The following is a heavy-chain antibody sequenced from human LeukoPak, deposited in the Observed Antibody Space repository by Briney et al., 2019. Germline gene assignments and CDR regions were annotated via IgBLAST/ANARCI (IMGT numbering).Heavy chain of an antibody. V-gene: IGHV1-2*02. Sequence: ASVKVSCKASGYTFTGYYMHWVRQAPGQGLDWMGWISPNSGGTNYAQQFQGRVTMTRGTSISTAFMELSRLRSDDTAVYYCARVLTVTTGFFDYFDYWGQGTLVTVSS. CDR1: GYTFTGYY. CDR3: ARVLTVTTGFFDYFDY. CDR2: ISPNSGGT. J-gene: IGHJ4*02. D-gene: IGHD4-17*01.